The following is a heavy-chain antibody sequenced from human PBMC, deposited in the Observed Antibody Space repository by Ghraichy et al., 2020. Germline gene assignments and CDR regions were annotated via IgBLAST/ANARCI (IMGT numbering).Heavy chain of an antibody. D-gene: IGHD3-10*01. V-gene: IGHV4-34*01. Sequence: SETLSLTCAVYGGSFSSYYWSWIRQPPGKGLEWIGEINHSGSTNYNPSLKSRVTISLDTSKNQFSLKLSSVTAADTAVYYCARRRGLPYRVYYYYGMDVWGQGTTVTVSS. J-gene: IGHJ6*02. CDR2: INHSGST. CDR3: ARRRGLPYRVYYYYGMDV. CDR1: GGSFSSYY.